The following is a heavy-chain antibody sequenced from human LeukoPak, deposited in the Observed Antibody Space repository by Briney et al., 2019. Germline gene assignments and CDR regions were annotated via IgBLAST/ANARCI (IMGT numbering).Heavy chain of an antibody. Sequence: GASVKVSCKASGYTFTGYYMHWVRQAPGQGLEWMGRINPNSGGTNYAQKFQGRVTMTRDPSISTAYMELSRLRADDTAGYYCARFLTWNDSPHLDYWSQGTLVTVSS. D-gene: IGHD1-1*01. CDR1: GYTFTGYY. CDR3: ARFLTWNDSPHLDY. J-gene: IGHJ4*02. V-gene: IGHV1-2*06. CDR2: INPNSGGT.